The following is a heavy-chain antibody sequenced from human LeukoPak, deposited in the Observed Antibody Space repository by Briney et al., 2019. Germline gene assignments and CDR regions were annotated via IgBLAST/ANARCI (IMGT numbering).Heavy chain of an antibody. V-gene: IGHV1-18*04. Sequence: ASVKVSCKASGYTFTSYAISWVRQAPGQGLEWMGWISAYNGNTNYAQKLQGRVTMTTDTSTSTAYMELRSLRSDDTAVYYCARDFPIVVVPAAMRDYYGMDVWGKGTTVTVSS. D-gene: IGHD2-2*01. J-gene: IGHJ6*04. CDR3: ARDFPIVVVPAAMRDYYGMDV. CDR1: GYTFTSYA. CDR2: ISAYNGNT.